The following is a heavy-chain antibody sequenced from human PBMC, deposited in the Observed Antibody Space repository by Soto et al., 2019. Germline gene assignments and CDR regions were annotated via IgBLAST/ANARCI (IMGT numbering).Heavy chain of an antibody. Sequence: EVQLLESGGGLVQPGGSLRLSCAASGFTFNNYAMTWVRQAPGKGLEWVSTISGSDGSTYYADSVKGRLTISRDNSKNALYLQTRSLRAEDTALYYCVKDWTGDTCPCMDVWGQGTTVTVSS. CDR3: VKDWTGDTCPCMDV. CDR2: ISGSDGST. J-gene: IGHJ6*01. CDR1: GFTFNNYA. D-gene: IGHD2-8*02. V-gene: IGHV3-23*01.